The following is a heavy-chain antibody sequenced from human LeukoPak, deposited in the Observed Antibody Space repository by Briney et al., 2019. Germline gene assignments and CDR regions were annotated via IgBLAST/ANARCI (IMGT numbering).Heavy chain of an antibody. CDR1: GGSFSGYY. CDR3: ARENIVVVPAAPDY. Sequence: SETLSLTCAVYGGSFSGYYWSWIRQPPGKGLEWIGEINHSGSTNYNPSLKSRVTISVDTSKNQFSLKLSSVTAADTAVYYCARENIVVVPAAPDYWGQGTLVTDSS. J-gene: IGHJ4*02. D-gene: IGHD2-2*01. CDR2: INHSGST. V-gene: IGHV4-34*01.